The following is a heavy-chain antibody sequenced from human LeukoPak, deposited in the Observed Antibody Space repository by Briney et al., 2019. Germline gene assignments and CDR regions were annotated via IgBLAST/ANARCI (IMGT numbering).Heavy chain of an antibody. Sequence: SETLSLTCTVSGYSISSGYYWGWIRQPPGKGLEWIGSIYHSGSTNYNPSLKSRVTISVDTSKNQFSLKLSSVTAADTAVYYCARYYYGSGSKGRFDYWGQGTLVTVSS. CDR3: ARYYYGSGSKGRFDY. J-gene: IGHJ4*02. D-gene: IGHD3-10*01. CDR1: GYSISSGYY. V-gene: IGHV4-38-2*02. CDR2: IYHSGST.